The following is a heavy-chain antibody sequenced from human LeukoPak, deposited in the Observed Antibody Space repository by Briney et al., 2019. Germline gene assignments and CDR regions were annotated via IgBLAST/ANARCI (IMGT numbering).Heavy chain of an antibody. V-gene: IGHV3-48*03. CDR1: GFTFSSYE. CDR2: ISSSGSTT. D-gene: IGHD1-26*01. J-gene: IGHJ4*02. CDR3: ARDREGERVGAYYFDY. Sequence: PGGSLRLSCAASGFTFSSYEMNWVRQAPGKGLEWVSYISSSGSTTYYADSVKGRFTISRDNAKNSLYLQMNSLRAEDTAVYYCARDREGERVGAYYFDYWGQGTLVTVSS.